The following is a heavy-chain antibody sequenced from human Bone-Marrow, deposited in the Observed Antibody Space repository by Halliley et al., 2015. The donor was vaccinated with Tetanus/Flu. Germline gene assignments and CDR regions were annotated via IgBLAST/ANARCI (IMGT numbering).Heavy chain of an antibody. CDR1: GFTFSSYT. V-gene: IGHV3-21*01. CDR2: ISSSGSYI. D-gene: IGHD2-21*01. Sequence: SLRLSCAASGFTFSSYTLNWVRQAPGKGLEWVSSISSSGSYIYYADSVNGRFTISRDNAKNSLYLQMNSLRADDTAVYYCARVKTPEGAYFSYCGMDVWGQGTTVTVSS. J-gene: IGHJ6*02. CDR3: ARVKTPEGAYFSYCGMDV.